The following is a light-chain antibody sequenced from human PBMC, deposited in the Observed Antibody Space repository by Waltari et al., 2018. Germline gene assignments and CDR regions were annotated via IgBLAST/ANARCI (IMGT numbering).Light chain of an antibody. CDR2: SNS. V-gene: IGLV1-44*01. Sequence: QSVLTQPPSASGTPGQRVTISCSGSSSNIGSNTVNWYQQLPGTAPKLLIYSNSQLPSGVPDRCSGSKSGTSASLAISGLQSEDEADYYCAAWEDSLNGWVFGGGTKLTVL. CDR1: SSNIGSNT. CDR3: AAWEDSLNGWV. J-gene: IGLJ3*02.